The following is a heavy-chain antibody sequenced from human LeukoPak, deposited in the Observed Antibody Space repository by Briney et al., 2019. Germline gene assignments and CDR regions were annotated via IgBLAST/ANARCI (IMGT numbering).Heavy chain of an antibody. CDR3: ARAATVSTRVYGY. V-gene: IGHV1-8*01. CDR2: MNPNSGNK. CDR1: GYTFTSYD. D-gene: IGHD4-17*01. J-gene: IGHJ4*02. Sequence: ASVKVSFKASGYTFTSYDINWVRQPPGQGLEWMGWMNPNSGNKGYAKTLQGRVTMTRNTSISTAYMEMSSLRSEDTAVYYCARAATVSTRVYGYWGQGTLVTVSS.